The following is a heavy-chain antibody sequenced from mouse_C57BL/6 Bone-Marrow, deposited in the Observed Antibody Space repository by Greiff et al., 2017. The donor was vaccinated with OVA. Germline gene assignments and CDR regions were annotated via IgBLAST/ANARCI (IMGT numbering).Heavy chain of an antibody. CDR2: INPSSGYT. J-gene: IGHJ3*01. V-gene: IGHV1-4*01. CDR1: GYTFTSYT. D-gene: IGHD1-1*01. Sequence: QVHVKQSGAELARPGASVKMSCKASGYTFTSYTMHWVKQRPGQGLEWIGYINPSSGYTKYNQKFKDKATLTADKSSSTAYMQLSSLTSEDSAVYYCARSTRGRAWFAYWGQGTLVTVSA. CDR3: ARSTRGRAWFAY.